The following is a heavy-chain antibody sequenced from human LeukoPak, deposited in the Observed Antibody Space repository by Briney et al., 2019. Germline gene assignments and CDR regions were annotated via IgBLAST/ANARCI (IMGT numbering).Heavy chain of an antibody. V-gene: IGHV1-46*01. Sequence: ASVKVSCKASGYTFTKYFMHWLRQAPGQGLEWMGLINPSVGSTSYAQKFQGRVTMTRDMSTSTVYMELSSLTSEDTAVYYCARDNWNDVSGAFDIWGQGTMVTVSS. CDR2: INPSVGST. CDR1: GYTFTKYF. J-gene: IGHJ3*02. D-gene: IGHD1-20*01. CDR3: ARDNWNDVSGAFDI.